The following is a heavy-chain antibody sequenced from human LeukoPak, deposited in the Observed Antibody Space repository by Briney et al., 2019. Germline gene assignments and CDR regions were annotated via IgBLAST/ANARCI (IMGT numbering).Heavy chain of an antibody. D-gene: IGHD3-10*01. V-gene: IGHV1-8*03. CDR3: ARESYIHYFDY. J-gene: IGHJ4*02. CDR2: MNPNSGNT. CDR1: GYTFTSYD. Sequence: ASVKVSCTASGYTFTSYDINWVRQATGQGLEWMGWMNPNSGNTGYAQKFQGRVTITRNTSISTAYMELSSLRSEDTAVYYCARESYIHYFDYWGQGTLVTVSS.